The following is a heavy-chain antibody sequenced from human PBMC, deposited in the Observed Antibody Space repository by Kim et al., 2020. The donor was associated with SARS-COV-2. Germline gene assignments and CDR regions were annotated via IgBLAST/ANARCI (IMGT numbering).Heavy chain of an antibody. V-gene: IGHV3-15*01. J-gene: IGHJ4*02. Sequence: GGSLRLSCAASGFTFSSAWLSWVRQAPGKGLEWVGLIRSKADGGTTEDAAPVKGRFTISRDDSKNTLYLQMSSLKIEDTAVYYCTTGYSTAWHDGYWGQGSLVTVSS. D-gene: IGHD1-1*01. CDR3: TTGYSTAWHDGY. CDR2: IRSKADGGTT. CDR1: GFTFSSAW.